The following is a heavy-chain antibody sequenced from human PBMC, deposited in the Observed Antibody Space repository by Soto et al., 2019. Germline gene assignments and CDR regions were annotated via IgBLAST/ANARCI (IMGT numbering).Heavy chain of an antibody. CDR1: GGTFSSYA. Sequence: SVKVSCKASGGTFSSYAISWVRQAPGQGLEWMGGIIPIFGTANYAQKFQGRVTITADESTSTAYMELSSLRSEDTAVYYCARDSKGAPLAADGLYYYYGMDVWGQGTTVTVSS. V-gene: IGHV1-69*13. CDR3: ARDSKGAPLAADGLYYYYGMDV. D-gene: IGHD6-13*01. J-gene: IGHJ6*02. CDR2: IIPIFGTA.